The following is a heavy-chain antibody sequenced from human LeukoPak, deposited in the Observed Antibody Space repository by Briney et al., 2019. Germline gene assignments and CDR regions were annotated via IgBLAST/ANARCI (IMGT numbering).Heavy chain of an antibody. CDR2: IRSDGST. CDR1: GFTFSSYW. V-gene: IGHV3-74*01. D-gene: IGHD3-10*01. J-gene: IGHJ3*02. CDR3: ARAGDYGSGSCAFVM. Sequence: GGSLRLSCAASGFTFSSYWMHWVRQAPGKGLVWVSRIRSDGSTTYADSVKGRFTISRDNAKNTLYLQMNSLRAEDTAVYYCARAGDYGSGSCAFVMWGQGTMVTVSS.